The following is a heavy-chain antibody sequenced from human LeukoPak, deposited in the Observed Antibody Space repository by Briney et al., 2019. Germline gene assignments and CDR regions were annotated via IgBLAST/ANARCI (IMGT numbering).Heavy chain of an antibody. V-gene: IGHV7-4-1*02. CDR2: INTNTGNP. J-gene: IGHJ4*02. CDR1: GYTFTSYA. Sequence: ASVKVSCKASGYTFTSYAMNWVRQAPGQGLEWMGWINTNTGNPTYAQGFTGRFVFSLHTSVSTAYLQISSLKAEDTAVYYCARDRVLLWFGESYYFDYWGQGTLVTVSS. CDR3: ARDRVLLWFGESYYFDY. D-gene: IGHD3-10*01.